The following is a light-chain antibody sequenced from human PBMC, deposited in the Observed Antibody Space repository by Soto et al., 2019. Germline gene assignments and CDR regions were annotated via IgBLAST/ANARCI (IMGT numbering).Light chain of an antibody. CDR2: DVT. Sequence: QSALTQPASVSGSPGQSITISCTGTSSDIGGYNYVSWYQQHPGNAPKLIIYDVTNRPSGVSNRFSGSKSGNTASLTVSGLQAGDEADYYCSSYAGTKTLVFGGGTKLTVL. V-gene: IGLV2-14*01. J-gene: IGLJ2*01. CDR1: SSDIGGYNY. CDR3: SSYAGTKTLV.